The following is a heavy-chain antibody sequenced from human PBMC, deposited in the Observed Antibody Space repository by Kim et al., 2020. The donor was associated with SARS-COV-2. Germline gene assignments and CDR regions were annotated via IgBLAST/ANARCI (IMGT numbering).Heavy chain of an antibody. V-gene: IGHV3-7*01. Sequence: GGSLRLSCAASGFTFSSYWMSWVRQAPGKGLEWVANIKQDGSEKYYVDSVKGRFTISRDNAKNSLYLQMNSLRAEDTAVYYCARVHYYGSGGTVEAFDIWGQVTMVTVSS. CDR2: IKQDGSEK. D-gene: IGHD3-10*01. J-gene: IGHJ3*02. CDR1: GFTFSSYW. CDR3: ARVHYYGSGGTVEAFDI.